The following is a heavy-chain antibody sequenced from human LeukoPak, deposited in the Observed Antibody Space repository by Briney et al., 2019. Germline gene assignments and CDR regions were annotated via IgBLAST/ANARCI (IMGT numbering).Heavy chain of an antibody. CDR3: ARGRGTTSSNFDY. CDR2: INPNNGGT. J-gene: IGHJ4*02. V-gene: IGHV1-2*02. CDR1: GYTFTGYY. Sequence: ASVKVSCKASGYTFTGYYMHWVRQARGQGLEWMGWINPNNGGTNYAQKFQGRVTMTRDTSISTAYMELSRLTSDDTAVYYCARGRGTTSSNFDYWGQGTLVTVSS. D-gene: IGHD2-2*01.